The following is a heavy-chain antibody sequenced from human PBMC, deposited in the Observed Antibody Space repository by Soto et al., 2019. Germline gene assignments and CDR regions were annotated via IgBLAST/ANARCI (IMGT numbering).Heavy chain of an antibody. D-gene: IGHD3-10*01. J-gene: IGHJ4*02. Sequence: QVQLVESGGGVVQPGRSLRLSCAASGFTFSSYGMHWVRQAPGKGLEWVAVISYDGSNKYYADSVKGRFTISRDNSKNTLYLQMNSLRAEDTAVYYWAKLVRDRSDGSFDYWGQGTLVTVSS. CDR2: ISYDGSNK. CDR1: GFTFSSYG. CDR3: AKLVRDRSDGSFDY. V-gene: IGHV3-30*18.